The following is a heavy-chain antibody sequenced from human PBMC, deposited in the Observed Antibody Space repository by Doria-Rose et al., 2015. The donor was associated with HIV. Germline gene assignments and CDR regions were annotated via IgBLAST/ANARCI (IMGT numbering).Heavy chain of an antibody. J-gene: IGHJ4*02. Sequence: VRQSLGQGLEWVAFIRYDGSDKYYAGSVKGRFTISRDNSKNTLYLQMNSLRTEDTAIYYCAKDACTRLFYGDPDYWGQGTLVTVSS. D-gene: IGHD4-17*01. CDR3: AKDACTRLFYGDPDY. CDR2: IRYDGSDK. V-gene: IGHV3-30*02.